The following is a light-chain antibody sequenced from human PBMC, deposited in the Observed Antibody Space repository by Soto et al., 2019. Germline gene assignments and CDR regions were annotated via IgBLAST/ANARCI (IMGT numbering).Light chain of an antibody. CDR1: HSISSY. J-gene: IGKJ1*01. CDR3: QQYNTYSRT. V-gene: IGKV1-5*01. Sequence: DIHITHSRSSLSASVLYRFTITCLSSHSISSYLNCYQQKPGKAPTLLIYDASNLESGVPSRFSGSGPGAAFTLTISSLQPDDFATYYCQQYNTYSRTFGQRTKVDI. CDR2: DAS.